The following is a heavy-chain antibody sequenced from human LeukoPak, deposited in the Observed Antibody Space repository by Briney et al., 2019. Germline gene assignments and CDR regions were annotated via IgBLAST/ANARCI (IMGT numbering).Heavy chain of an antibody. V-gene: IGHV3-48*02. CDR1: GFTFSSYS. D-gene: IGHD3-10*01. Sequence: GGSLRRSCVASGFTFSSYSMNWVRQAPGKGLEWVSYISSSSSTIYYADSVKGRFTISRDNAKNSLYLQMNSLRDEDTAVYYCAKSSSGSYFTYYFDYWGQGTLVTVSS. CDR3: AKSSSGSYFTYYFDY. J-gene: IGHJ4*02. CDR2: ISSSSSTI.